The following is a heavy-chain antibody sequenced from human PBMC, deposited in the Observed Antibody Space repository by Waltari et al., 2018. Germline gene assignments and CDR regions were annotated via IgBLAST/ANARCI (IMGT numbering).Heavy chain of an antibody. CDR2: TSAYNGNT. Sequence: QVQLVQSGAEVKKPGASVKVSCKASGYTFPSYGISWVRQAPGQGRAWMGWTSAYNGNTNDAQKLQGIVTWTTDTSTSTAYMELRSRRSDDTAVYYCARSGVGATMEFDYWGQGTLVTVSS. D-gene: IGHD1-26*01. V-gene: IGHV1-18*01. CDR1: GYTFPSYG. J-gene: IGHJ4*02. CDR3: ARSGVGATMEFDY.